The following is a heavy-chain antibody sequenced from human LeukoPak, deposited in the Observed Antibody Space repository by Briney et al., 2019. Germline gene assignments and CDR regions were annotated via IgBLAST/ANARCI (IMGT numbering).Heavy chain of an antibody. CDR2: IYYSGST. V-gene: IGHV4-39*07. Sequence: SETLSLTCTVSGGSISSSSYYWGWIRQPPGKGLEWIGSIYYSGSTYYNPSLKSRVTISVDTSKNQFSLKLSSVTAADTAVYYCARDQRSLSYCGGDCYSGRPGRFDYWGQGTLVTVSS. D-gene: IGHD2-21*02. J-gene: IGHJ4*02. CDR3: ARDQRSLSYCGGDCYSGRPGRFDY. CDR1: GGSISSSSYY.